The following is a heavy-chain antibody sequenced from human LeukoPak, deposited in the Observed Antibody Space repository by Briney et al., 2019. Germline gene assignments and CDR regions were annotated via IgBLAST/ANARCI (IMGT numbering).Heavy chain of an antibody. J-gene: IGHJ4*02. D-gene: IGHD2-2*02. Sequence: PGGSLRLSCAASGFTFSSYGMHWVRQAPGKGLEWVAVIWYDGSNKYYADSVTGRFTISRDNSKNTLYLQMNSLRAEDTAVYYCAKESLPSEYRIRYYFDYWGEGTLVTVSS. CDR2: IWYDGSNK. CDR1: GFTFSSYG. V-gene: IGHV3-33*06. CDR3: AKESLPSEYRIRYYFDY.